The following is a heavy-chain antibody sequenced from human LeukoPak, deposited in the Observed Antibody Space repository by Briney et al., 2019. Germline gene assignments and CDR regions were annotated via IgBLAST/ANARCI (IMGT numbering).Heavy chain of an antibody. Sequence: GGSLRLSCAASGFTFSSYGMHWVRQAPGKGLEWVAVISYDGSNKYYAGSVKGRFTISRDNSKNTLYLQMNSLRAEDMAVYYCAKDYSGYDWVYWGQGTLVTVSS. CDR3: AKDYSGYDWVY. J-gene: IGHJ4*02. D-gene: IGHD5-12*01. CDR2: ISYDGSNK. CDR1: GFTFSSYG. V-gene: IGHV3-30*18.